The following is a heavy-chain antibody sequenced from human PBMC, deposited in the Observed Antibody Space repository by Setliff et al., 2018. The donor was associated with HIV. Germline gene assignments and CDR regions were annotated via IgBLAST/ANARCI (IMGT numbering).Heavy chain of an antibody. V-gene: IGHV1-2*06. J-gene: IGHJ5*02. D-gene: IGHD3-10*01. CDR3: AKDSDFGGTTNWFDP. Sequence: ASVTVSCKASGYSFTGYWMHWVRQAPGQGLEWMGRINPHSGVTNYAQEFQGRVTMTRDTSIATAYMDLSMLTSDDAAVYYCAKDSDFGGTTNWFDPWGQGTLVTVSS. CDR1: GYSFTGYW. CDR2: INPHSGVT.